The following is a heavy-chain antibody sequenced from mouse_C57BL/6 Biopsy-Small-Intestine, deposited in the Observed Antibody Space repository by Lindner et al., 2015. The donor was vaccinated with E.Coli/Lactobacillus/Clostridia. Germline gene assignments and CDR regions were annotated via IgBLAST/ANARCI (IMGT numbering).Heavy chain of an antibody. CDR3: ARPSYAMDY. CDR1: GSTFSDYG. CDR2: ISSGSSTI. J-gene: IGHJ4*01. Sequence: EVQLQESGGGLVKPGGSLKLSCAASGSTFSDYGMHWVRQAPEKGLEWVAYISSGSSTIYYADTVKGRFTISRDNAKNTLFLQMTSLRSEDTAMYYCARPSYAMDYWGQGTSVTVSS. V-gene: IGHV5-17*01.